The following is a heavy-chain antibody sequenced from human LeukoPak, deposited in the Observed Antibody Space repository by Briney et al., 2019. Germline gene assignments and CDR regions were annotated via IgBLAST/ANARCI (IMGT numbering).Heavy chain of an antibody. Sequence: ASVKVSCKASGYTFTSYGISWVRQAPGQGLEWMGWISVYNGNTNYAQKLQGRVTMTTDTSTSAAYMELRSLRSEDTAVYYCARVSYSSSSRHYYYYYMDVWAKGTTVTVSS. D-gene: IGHD6-6*01. V-gene: IGHV1-18*01. CDR2: ISVYNGNT. J-gene: IGHJ6*03. CDR3: ARVSYSSSSRHYYYYYMDV. CDR1: GYTFTSYG.